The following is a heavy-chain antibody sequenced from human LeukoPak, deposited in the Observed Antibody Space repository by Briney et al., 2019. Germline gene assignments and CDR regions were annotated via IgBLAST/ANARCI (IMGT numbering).Heavy chain of an antibody. V-gene: IGHV1-18*01. J-gene: IGHJ4*02. CDR1: GYTFTSYG. D-gene: IGHD5-12*01. CDR2: ISAYNGNT. Sequence: ASVKGSCKASGYTFTSYGISWVRQAPGQGLEWMGWISAYNGNTNYAQKLQGRVTMTTDTSTSTAYMEPRSLRSDDTAVYYCARVIAPNIVATFDYWGQGTLVTVSS. CDR3: ARVIAPNIVATFDY.